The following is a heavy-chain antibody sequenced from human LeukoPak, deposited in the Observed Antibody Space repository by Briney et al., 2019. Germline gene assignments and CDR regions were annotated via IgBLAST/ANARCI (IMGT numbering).Heavy chain of an antibody. CDR3: ARSMSIVGAKRVHY. D-gene: IGHD1-26*01. CDR2: IKQDGSEK. CDR1: GFTFSSYW. V-gene: IGHV3-7*01. J-gene: IGHJ4*02. Sequence: GGSLRLSCAASGFTFSSYWMSWVRQAPGKGLEWVANIKQDGSEKYYVDSVKGRFTISRDNAKNSLYLQMNSLRAEDTAVYYCARSMSIVGAKRVHYWGQGTLVTVSS.